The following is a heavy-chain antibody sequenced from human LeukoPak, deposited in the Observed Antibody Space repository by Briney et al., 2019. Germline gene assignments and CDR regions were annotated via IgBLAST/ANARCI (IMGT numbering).Heavy chain of an antibody. CDR2: TQQDGGEK. CDR3: ARARSGYSFDY. D-gene: IGHD1-1*01. J-gene: IGHJ4*02. CDR1: GFSFSSHW. V-gene: IGHV3-7*05. Sequence: GGSLRLSCAASGFSFSSHWMSWVRQAPGKGLEWVANTQQDGGEKYYVDSVKGRFTISRDNAKNSLYLQMNSLRAEDTAVYYCARARSGYSFDYWGQGTLVTVSS.